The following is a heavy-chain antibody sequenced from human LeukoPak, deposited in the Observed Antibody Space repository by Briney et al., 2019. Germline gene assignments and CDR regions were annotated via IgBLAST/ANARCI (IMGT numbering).Heavy chain of an antibody. D-gene: IGHD5-24*01. Sequence: GGSLRLSCAASGFTFSSYAMSWVRQAPGKGLEWVSAISGSGGSTYYADSVKGRFTISRDNSKNTPYLQMNSLRAEDTAVYYCAEERWHNPDSLDYWGQGTLVTVSS. CDR3: AEERWHNPDSLDY. J-gene: IGHJ4*02. CDR2: ISGSGGST. CDR1: GFTFSSYA. V-gene: IGHV3-23*01.